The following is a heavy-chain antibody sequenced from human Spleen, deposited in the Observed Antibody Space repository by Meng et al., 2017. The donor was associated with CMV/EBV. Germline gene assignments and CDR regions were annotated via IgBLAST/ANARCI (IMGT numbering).Heavy chain of an antibody. CDR2: IIPILGIA. V-gene: IGHV1-69*02. CDR3: ARSVGRELRYYYYGMGV. Sequence: SVQVSCKASGGTFSSYSISWVRQAPGQGPEWMGRIIPILGIANYAEKFQGRVTITADISTSTAYMELSSLRSEDTAVYYCARSVGRELRYYYYGMGVWGLGTTVTVSS. J-gene: IGHJ6*02. CDR1: GGTFSSYS. D-gene: IGHD1-7*01.